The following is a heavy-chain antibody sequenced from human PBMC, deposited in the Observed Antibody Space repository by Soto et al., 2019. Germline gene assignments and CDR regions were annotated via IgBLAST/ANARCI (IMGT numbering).Heavy chain of an antibody. J-gene: IGHJ4*02. CDR2: ISSSSSTI. Sequence: HPGGSLRLSCAASGFTFSSYSRNWVRQAPGKGLEWVSYISSSSSTIYYADSVKGRFTISRDNAKNSLYLQMNSLRDEDTAVYYCAREIRYYYDSSGRRPFDYWGQGTLVTVYS. D-gene: IGHD3-22*01. V-gene: IGHV3-48*02. CDR1: GFTFSSYS. CDR3: AREIRYYYDSSGRRPFDY.